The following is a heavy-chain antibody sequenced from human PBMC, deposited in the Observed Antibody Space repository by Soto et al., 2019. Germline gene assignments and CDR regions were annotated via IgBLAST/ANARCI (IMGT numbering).Heavy chain of an antibody. D-gene: IGHD4-17*01. J-gene: IGHJ6*04. Sequence: EVQVLESGGDLVQPGGSLRLSCAASGFTFSNYAMNWVRQAPGKGPEWVSGISAGRSTYYADSVKGRFNISRDNSKSTLFLQMDSLRAEDTALYYCTKVRGDPVWGKGTTVTVSS. CDR1: GFTFSNYA. CDR2: ISAGRST. V-gene: IGHV3-23*01. CDR3: TKVRGDPV.